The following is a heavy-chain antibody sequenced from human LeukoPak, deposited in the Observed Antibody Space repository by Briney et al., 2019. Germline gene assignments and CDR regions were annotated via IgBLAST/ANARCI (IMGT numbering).Heavy chain of an antibody. Sequence: PGGSLRLSCAASGFTFSSYAMSWVRQAPGKGLEWVSAISGSGGSTYYADSVKGRFTISRDNSKNTLYLQMNSLRAEDTAVYYCAKVLSRNDVGDYYFDYWGQGTLVTVSS. CDR2: ISGSGGST. V-gene: IGHV3-23*01. CDR3: AKVLSRNDVGDYYFDY. D-gene: IGHD1-1*01. J-gene: IGHJ4*02. CDR1: GFTFSSYA.